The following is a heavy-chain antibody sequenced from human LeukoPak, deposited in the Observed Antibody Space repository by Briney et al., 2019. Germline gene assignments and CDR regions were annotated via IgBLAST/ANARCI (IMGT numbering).Heavy chain of an antibody. CDR1: GFTFSSYA. Sequence: GGSLRLSCAASGFTFSSYAMSWVRQAPGKGLEWVSAISGSGGCTYYADSVKGRFTISRDNSKNTLYLQMNSLRAEDTAVYYCARVALWNGDPDYFDYWGQGTLVTVSS. V-gene: IGHV3-23*01. CDR2: ISGSGGCT. D-gene: IGHD1-1*01. CDR3: ARVALWNGDPDYFDY. J-gene: IGHJ4*02.